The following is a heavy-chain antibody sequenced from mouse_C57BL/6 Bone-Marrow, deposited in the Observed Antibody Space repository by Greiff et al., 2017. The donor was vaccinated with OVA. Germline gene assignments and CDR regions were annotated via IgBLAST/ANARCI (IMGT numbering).Heavy chain of an antibody. CDR1: GFTFSDYY. CDR2: ISNGGGST. Sequence: EVQVVESGGGLVQPGGSLKLSCAASGFTFSDYYMYWVRQTPEKRLEWVAYISNGGGSTYYPDTVKGRFTISRDNAKNTLYLQMSRLKSEDTAMYYCARQEGIHYYDGFAYWGQGTLVTVSA. V-gene: IGHV5-12*01. CDR3: ARQEGIHYYDGFAY. D-gene: IGHD1-2*01. J-gene: IGHJ3*01.